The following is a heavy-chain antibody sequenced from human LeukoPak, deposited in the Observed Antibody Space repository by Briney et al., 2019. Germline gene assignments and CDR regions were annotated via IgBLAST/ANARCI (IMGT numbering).Heavy chain of an antibody. CDR1: GFTFSSYA. D-gene: IGHD3-22*01. CDR2: ISGSGGST. CDR3: AKSGTLVYYSDSSGYYFDY. Sequence: GGSLRLSCAASGFTFSSYAMSWVRQAPGKGLEWVSVISGSGGSTYYADSVKGRFTISRDNSKNTVYLQMNSLRVEDTAVYYCAKSGTLVYYSDSSGYYFDYWGQGTLVTVSS. J-gene: IGHJ4*02. V-gene: IGHV3-23*01.